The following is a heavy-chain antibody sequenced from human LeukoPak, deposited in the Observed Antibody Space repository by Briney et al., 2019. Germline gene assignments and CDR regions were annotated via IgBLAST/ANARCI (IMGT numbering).Heavy chain of an antibody. J-gene: IGHJ4*02. Sequence: ASVKVSCKASGYTFTGYYMHWVRQAPGQGLEWMGRINPNSGGTNYAQEFQGRVTMTRDTSISTAYMELSRLRSDDTAVYYCASPLGYCSGGSCGYWGQGTLVTVSS. V-gene: IGHV1-2*06. CDR1: GYTFTGYY. D-gene: IGHD2-15*01. CDR3: ASPLGYCSGGSCGY. CDR2: INPNSGGT.